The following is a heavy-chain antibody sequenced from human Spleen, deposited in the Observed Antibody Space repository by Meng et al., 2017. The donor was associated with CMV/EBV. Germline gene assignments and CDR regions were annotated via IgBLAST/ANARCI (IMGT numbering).Heavy chain of an antibody. CDR3: ARGDATVAFDY. Sequence: QVQLQQWGAGLLKPSESRSSTCAVYGGSFSGYYWSWIRQPPGKGLEWIGEINHSGSTNYNPSLKSRVTISVDTSKNQFSLKLSSVTAADTAVYYCARGDATVAFDYWGQGTLVTVFS. D-gene: IGHD4-23*01. CDR1: GGSFSGYY. J-gene: IGHJ4*02. CDR2: INHSGST. V-gene: IGHV4-34*01.